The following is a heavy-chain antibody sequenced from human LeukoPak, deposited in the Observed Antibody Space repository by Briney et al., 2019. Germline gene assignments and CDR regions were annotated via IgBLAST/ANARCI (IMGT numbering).Heavy chain of an antibody. V-gene: IGHV3-23*01. J-gene: IGHJ4*02. CDR2: ISGSGGST. CDR1: GFTFSSYA. Sequence: PGGSLRLSCAASGFTFSSYAMSWVRQAPGKGLEWVSAISGSGGSTYYADSVKGRFTISRDNAKNSLYLQMNSLRAEDTAVYYCARVGDYCSGGSCYSGSLDYWGQGTLVTVSS. CDR3: ARVGDYCSGGSCYSGSLDY. D-gene: IGHD2-15*01.